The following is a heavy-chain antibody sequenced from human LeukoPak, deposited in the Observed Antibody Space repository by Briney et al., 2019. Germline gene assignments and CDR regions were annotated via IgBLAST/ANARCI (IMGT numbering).Heavy chain of an antibody. Sequence: GGSLRLSCSASGFTFSSYAMHWVRQAPGKGLEYVSAISSNGGSTYYADSVKGRFTISRDNSKNTLYLQMSSQRAEDTAVYYCVKPGLAYCGGDCYYDYWGQGTLVTVSS. V-gene: IGHV3-64D*06. D-gene: IGHD2-21*02. CDR2: ISSNGGST. CDR3: VKPGLAYCGGDCYYDY. J-gene: IGHJ4*02. CDR1: GFTFSSYA.